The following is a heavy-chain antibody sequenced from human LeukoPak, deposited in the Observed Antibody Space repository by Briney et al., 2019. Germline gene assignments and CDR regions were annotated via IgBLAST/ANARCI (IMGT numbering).Heavy chain of an antibody. CDR3: AREGEVGATLDY. V-gene: IGHV3-7*01. J-gene: IGHJ4*02. CDR2: IKQDGSEK. Sequence: TGGSLRLSCVASGFTFSTFWVSWVRQAPGKGLEWVANIKQDGSEKYYADSVKGRFTVSRDNAKNSLFLQMNSLRTEDTAVYYCAREGEVGATLDYWGQGTLVTVSS. D-gene: IGHD1-26*01. CDR1: GFTFSTFW.